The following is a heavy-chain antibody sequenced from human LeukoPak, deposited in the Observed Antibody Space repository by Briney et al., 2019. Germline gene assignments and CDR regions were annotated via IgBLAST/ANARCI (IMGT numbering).Heavy chain of an antibody. D-gene: IGHD4-17*01. CDR3: ARATYGDDFDY. CDR1: GYTFTGCY. Sequence: ASVKVSCKASGYTFTGCYMHWVRQAPGQGLEWMGWINPNSGGTNYAQKFQGRVTMTRDTPISTAYMELSRLRSDDTAVYYCARATYGDDFDYWGQGTLVTVSS. J-gene: IGHJ4*02. CDR2: INPNSGGT. V-gene: IGHV1-2*02.